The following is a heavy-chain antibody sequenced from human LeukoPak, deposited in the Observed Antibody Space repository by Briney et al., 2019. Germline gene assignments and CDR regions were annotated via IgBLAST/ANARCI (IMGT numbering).Heavy chain of an antibody. Sequence: PGGSLRLSCAASGFTFSSYAMSWVRQAPGKGLEWVSAISGSGGSTYYADSVKGRFTISRDNSKNTLYLQMNNLRAEDTAVYYCAKDPGDYDYVWGSYRYTGAFDIWGQGTMVTVSS. V-gene: IGHV3-23*01. CDR3: AKDPGDYDYVWGSYRYTGAFDI. CDR2: ISGSGGST. D-gene: IGHD3-16*02. CDR1: GFTFSSYA. J-gene: IGHJ3*02.